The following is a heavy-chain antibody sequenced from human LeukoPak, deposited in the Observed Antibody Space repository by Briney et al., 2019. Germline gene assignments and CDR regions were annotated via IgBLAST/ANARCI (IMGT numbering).Heavy chain of an antibody. D-gene: IGHD2-15*01. Sequence: GGSLRLSCVDSGFTFSSYTINWVRQAPGKGLEWVSSISSSSTYIFFADSVKGRFTISRDNAKNSLYLQMNSLRDEDTALYYCARGVGDGFDIWGQATMVTVSS. V-gene: IGHV3-21*01. J-gene: IGHJ3*02. CDR1: GFTFSSYT. CDR2: ISSSSTYI. CDR3: ARGVGDGFDI.